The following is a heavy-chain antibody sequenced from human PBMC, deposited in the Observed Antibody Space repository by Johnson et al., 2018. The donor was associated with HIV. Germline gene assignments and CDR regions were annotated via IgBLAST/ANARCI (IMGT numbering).Heavy chain of an antibody. V-gene: IGHV3-11*04. CDR2: ISSSGSNI. CDR3: AQENLEWELWAFDI. Sequence: QVQLVESGGGLVKPGGSLRLSCAASGFTFSDYYMSWIRQAPGKGLEWVSYISSSGSNIYYADSVKGRFTISRDNAKNSLYLQMNSLRAEDTAVYYCAQENLEWELWAFDIWGQGTMVTVSS. CDR1: GFTFSDYY. D-gene: IGHD1-26*01. J-gene: IGHJ3*02.